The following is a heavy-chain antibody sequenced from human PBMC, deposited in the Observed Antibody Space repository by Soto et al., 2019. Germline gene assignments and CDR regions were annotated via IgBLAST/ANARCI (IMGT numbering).Heavy chain of an antibody. V-gene: IGHV4-34*01. CDR2: INHSGST. Sequence: QVQLQQWGAGLLKPSETLSLTCAVYGGSFSGHYWSWIRQPPGKGLEWIGEINHSGSTNYNPSLKSRVTISVDTSKNQFSLKLSSVTAADTAVYYCARFPSASGFDPWGQGTLVTVSS. CDR1: GGSFSGHY. J-gene: IGHJ5*02. CDR3: ARFPSASGFDP. D-gene: IGHD2-2*01.